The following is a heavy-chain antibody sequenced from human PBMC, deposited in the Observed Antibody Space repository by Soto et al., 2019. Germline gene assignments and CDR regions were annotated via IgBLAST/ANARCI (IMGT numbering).Heavy chain of an antibody. CDR1: GGSISSGGYY. V-gene: IGHV4-31*03. CDR3: ARVQEDIVVVVAATHDAFDI. Sequence: KTSETLSLTCTVSGGSISSGGYYWSWIRQHPGKGLEWIGYIYYSGSTYYNPSLKSRVTISVDTSKNQFSLKLSSVTAADTAVYYCARVQEDIVVVVAATHDAFDIWGQGTMVTVSS. D-gene: IGHD2-15*01. J-gene: IGHJ3*02. CDR2: IYYSGST.